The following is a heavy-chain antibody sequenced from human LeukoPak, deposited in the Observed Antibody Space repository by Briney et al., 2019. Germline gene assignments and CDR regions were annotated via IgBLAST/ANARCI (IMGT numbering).Heavy chain of an antibody. Sequence: HPGGSLRLSCAASGFTFSSYNMNWVRQAPGKGLEWVSYISRSGSTIKFADSVKGRFTISRDNAKNSLYLQMNSLRAEDRAVYYCARDASRYCSGGNCYSGLLGYFDYWGQGTLVTVSS. CDR2: ISRSGSTI. J-gene: IGHJ4*02. D-gene: IGHD2-15*01. CDR1: GFTFSSYN. V-gene: IGHV3-48*01. CDR3: ARDASRYCSGGNCYSGLLGYFDY.